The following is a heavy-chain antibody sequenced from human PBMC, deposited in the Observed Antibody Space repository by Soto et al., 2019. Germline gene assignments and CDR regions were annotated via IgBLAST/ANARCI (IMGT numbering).Heavy chain of an antibody. CDR2: IYSSGST. J-gene: IGHJ4*02. D-gene: IGHD1-20*01. CDR1: GGSVSSNSYS. CDR3: ARDNWKGIDY. V-gene: IGHV4-39*07. Sequence: SETLSLTCTVSGGSVSSNSYSWGWIRQPPGKGLEWIGNIYSSGSTNYNPSLQSRVTISVDTSKNQFSLRLSSVTAADTAVYYCARDNWKGIDYWGQGTLVTVSS.